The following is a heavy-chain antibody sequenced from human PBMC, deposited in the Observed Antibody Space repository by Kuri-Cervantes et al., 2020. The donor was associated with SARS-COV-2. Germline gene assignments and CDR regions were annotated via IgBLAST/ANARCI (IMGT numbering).Heavy chain of an antibody. D-gene: IGHD3-10*01. CDR2: IIPIFGTA. J-gene: IGHJ4*02. CDR1: GGTFSSYA. CDR3: ARDSGSRLLWFGELWLDY. Sequence: SVKVSCKASGGTFSSYAISWVRQAPGQGLEWMGGIIPIFGTANYAQKFQGRVTMTEDTSTDTAYMELSSLRSEDTAVYYCARDSGSRLLWFGELWLDYWGQGTLVTVSS. V-gene: IGHV1-69*06.